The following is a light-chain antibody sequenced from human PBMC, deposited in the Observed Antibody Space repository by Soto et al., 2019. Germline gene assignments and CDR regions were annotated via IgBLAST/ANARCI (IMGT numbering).Light chain of an antibody. J-gene: IGKJ1*01. CDR3: QQSYSMPRT. Sequence: DIQTTQSPSSLSASIRDIVTITCRASQSINTYLNWYQQKPGKAPKLLIYTASSLQSGVPLRFRGSGSGTDFTLTISSLQAEDFATYYCQQSYSMPRTFGQGTKVDIK. CDR1: QSINTY. CDR2: TAS. V-gene: IGKV1-39*01.